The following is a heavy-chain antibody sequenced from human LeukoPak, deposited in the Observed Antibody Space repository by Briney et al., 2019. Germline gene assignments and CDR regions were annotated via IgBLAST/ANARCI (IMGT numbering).Heavy chain of an antibody. V-gene: IGHV3-21*01. D-gene: IGHD5-24*01. J-gene: IGHJ6*03. CDR1: GFTFSSYS. Sequence: PGGSLRLSCAASGFTFSSYSMNWVRQAPGKGLEWVSSISSSSSYIYYADSVKGRFTISRDNAKNSLYLQMNSLRAEDTAVYYCARDEGATMNYYYYYYMDVWGKGTTVTVSS. CDR2: ISSSSSYI. CDR3: ARDEGATMNYYYYYYMDV.